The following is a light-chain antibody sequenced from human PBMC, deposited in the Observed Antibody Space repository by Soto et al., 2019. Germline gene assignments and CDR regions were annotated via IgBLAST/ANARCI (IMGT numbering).Light chain of an antibody. V-gene: IGKV1-27*01. Sequence: DIQMTQSPSSLSASIGDRVTITCRASQGINNFLAWYQQKPGEPPKLLLYAASILRSGVPSRFSGSGSGTDFNLTISSLQPEDVATYYCQKYNSPPRTFGQGTRV. CDR2: AAS. CDR1: QGINNF. CDR3: QKYNSPPRT. J-gene: IGKJ1*01.